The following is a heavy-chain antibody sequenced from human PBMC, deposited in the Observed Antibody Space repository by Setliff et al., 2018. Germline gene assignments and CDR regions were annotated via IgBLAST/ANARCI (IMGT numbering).Heavy chain of an antibody. CDR2: INSDGSTT. Sequence: PGGSLRLSCAASEFTLSTYWIHWVRQAPRKGLVWVSRINSDGSTTTYADPVKGRFTISRDNGKNTVYLQMNSLRAEDTAMYYCRLWFGELSRDYWGPGTLVTVSP. V-gene: IGHV3-74*01. J-gene: IGHJ4*02. CDR1: EFTLSTYW. CDR3: RLWFGELSRDY. D-gene: IGHD3-10*01.